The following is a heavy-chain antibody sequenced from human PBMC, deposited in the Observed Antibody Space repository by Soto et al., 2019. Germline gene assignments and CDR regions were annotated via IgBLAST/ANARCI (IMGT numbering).Heavy chain of an antibody. D-gene: IGHD3-22*01. J-gene: IGHJ1*01. CDR2: IYYSGST. CDR1: GGSISSGDYY. Sequence: QVQLQESGPGLVKPSQTLSLTCTVSGGSISSGDYYWSWIRQPPGKGLEWVGYIYYSGSTYYNPSLKSRVTISVDTSKNQFSLKLSSVTAADTAVYYCASAYYYDSSGYYPEYFQHWGQGTLVTVSS. V-gene: IGHV4-30-4*01. CDR3: ASAYYYDSSGYYPEYFQH.